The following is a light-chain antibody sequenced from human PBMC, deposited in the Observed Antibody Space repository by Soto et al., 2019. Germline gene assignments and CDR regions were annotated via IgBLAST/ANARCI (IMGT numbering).Light chain of an antibody. CDR3: TSYAGSNNLV. V-gene: IGLV2-8*01. Sequence: QSALTQPPSASGSPGQSVTISCTGTSSDIGGYNYVSWYQQHPGKAPKLIIYEVSKRPSGVPDRFSGSKSGNTASLTVSGLQAEDEADYYCTSYAGSNNLVFVGGTKLTV. CDR2: EVS. J-gene: IGLJ3*02. CDR1: SSDIGGYNY.